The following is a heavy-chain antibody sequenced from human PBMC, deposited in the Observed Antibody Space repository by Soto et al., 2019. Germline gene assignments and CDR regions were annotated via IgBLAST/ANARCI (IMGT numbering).Heavy chain of an antibody. V-gene: IGHV4-39*01. Sequence: ETLSPRYPVSGASIRISSFYWGWIRQPPGKGLEWIGHIVHTGATYQNPTLKSRLRMSVDTSKNQFSLNLSSVTATDTAVYYCARRRIVPTTNFDYWGQGTLVTVYS. CDR2: IVHTGAT. D-gene: IGHD2-21*01. CDR1: GASIRISSFY. J-gene: IGHJ4*02. CDR3: ARRRIVPTTNFDY.